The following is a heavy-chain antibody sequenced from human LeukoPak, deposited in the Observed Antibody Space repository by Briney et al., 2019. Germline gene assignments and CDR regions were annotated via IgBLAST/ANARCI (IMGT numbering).Heavy chain of an antibody. J-gene: IGHJ4*02. V-gene: IGHV3-74*01. D-gene: IGHD6-19*01. CDR1: GFTFSNYW. CDR2: IKSDGSST. Sequence: GSLRLSCAASGFTFSNYWMHWVRQAPGKGLVWVSRIKSDGSSTSYADSVKGRFTISRDNSKNTLYLQMNSLRAEDTAVYYCARDRGIAVAGLLGYWGQGTLVTVSS. CDR3: ARDRGIAVAGLLGY.